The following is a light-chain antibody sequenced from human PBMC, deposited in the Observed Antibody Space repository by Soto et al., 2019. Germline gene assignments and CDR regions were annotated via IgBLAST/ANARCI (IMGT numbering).Light chain of an antibody. V-gene: IGLV2-18*02. CDR1: SSDIGSSNG. CDR3: SSYTSSNTYV. Sequence: QSVLTQPPSVSGSPGHSVAISCTGTSSDIGSSNGVSWYQQPPGTAPKLMIYDVNNRPSGVPDRFSGSKSGNTASLTISGLQAEDEADYYCSSYTSSNTYVFGTGTKVTVL. CDR2: DVN. J-gene: IGLJ1*01.